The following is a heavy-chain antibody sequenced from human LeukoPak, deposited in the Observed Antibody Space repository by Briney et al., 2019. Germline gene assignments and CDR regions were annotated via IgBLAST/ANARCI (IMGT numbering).Heavy chain of an antibody. Sequence: SETLSLTCAVYGGSFSGYYWSWIRQPAGKGLEWIGRIYTSGSTNYNPSLKSRVTISVDTSKNQFSLKLSSVTAADTAVYYCARSPAVYCSSTSCYPPSWFDPWGQGTLVTVSS. D-gene: IGHD2-2*01. CDR3: ARSPAVYCSSTSCYPPSWFDP. V-gene: IGHV4-59*10. J-gene: IGHJ5*02. CDR1: GGSFSGYY. CDR2: IYTSGST.